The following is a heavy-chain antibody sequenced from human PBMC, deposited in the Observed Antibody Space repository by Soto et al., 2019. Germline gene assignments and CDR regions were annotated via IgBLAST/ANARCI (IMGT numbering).Heavy chain of an antibody. D-gene: IGHD6-13*01. CDR3: ARARRYSSTWFWFDP. CDR1: GDPISSGDYN. V-gene: IGHV4-31*03. CDR2: IYYSGIS. Sequence: PSETLSLTCSVSGDPISSGDYNWNWIRQHPGEGPEWIGYIYYSGISNFNPSLRSRATISVDTAQNQFSLRLASVTAADTAVYYCARARRYSSTWFWFDPWGQGTLVTVSS. J-gene: IGHJ5*02.